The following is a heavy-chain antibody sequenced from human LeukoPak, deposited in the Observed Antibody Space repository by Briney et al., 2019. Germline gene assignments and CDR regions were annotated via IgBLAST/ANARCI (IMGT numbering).Heavy chain of an antibody. CDR2: MNPNSGAT. Sequence: GASVKASCRTSGYTFTTYDINWVRRATGQGLEWRGWMNPNSGATGLAQKFQGRVTMTRDTSINTAYMELNSLRSEDTGVYYCARNPAKTGNFDPWGQGTLVTVSS. CDR1: GYTFTTYD. J-gene: IGHJ5*02. V-gene: IGHV1-8*01. D-gene: IGHD7-27*01. CDR3: ARNPAKTGNFDP.